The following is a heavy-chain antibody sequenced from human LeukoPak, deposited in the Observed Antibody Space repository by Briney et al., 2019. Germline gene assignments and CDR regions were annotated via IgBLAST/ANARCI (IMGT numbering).Heavy chain of an antibody. J-gene: IGHJ4*02. V-gene: IGHV3-7*01. Sequence: GGSLRLSCAASGFTFSSYWMNWARQAPGKGLEWVASINHNGNVNYYVDSVKGRFTISRDNARNSLYLQMNSLRAEDTALYYCARDPTGILDFDYWGQGTLVTVS. CDR1: GFTFSSYW. D-gene: IGHD5-18*01. CDR2: INHNGNVN. CDR3: ARDPTGILDFDY.